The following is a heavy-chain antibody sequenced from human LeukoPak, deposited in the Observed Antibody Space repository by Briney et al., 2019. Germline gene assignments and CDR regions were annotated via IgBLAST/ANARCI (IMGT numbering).Heavy chain of an antibody. V-gene: IGHV7-4-1*02. CDR2: INTNTGNP. Sequence: ASVKVSCKASGYTFTSYAKNWVRQAPGQGLDLVGWINTNTGNPTYAQGCTGRFVFSLATSVSTAYLQIRSLKGEDTAVYYCAREIGDSSGWYWFDPWGQGTLVTVSS. J-gene: IGHJ5*02. D-gene: IGHD6-19*01. CDR1: GYTFTSYA. CDR3: AREIGDSSGWYWFDP.